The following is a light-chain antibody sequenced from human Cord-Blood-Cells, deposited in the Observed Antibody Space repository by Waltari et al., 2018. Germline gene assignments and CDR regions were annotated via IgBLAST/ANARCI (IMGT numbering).Light chain of an antibody. CDR3: QQYNNWPWT. CDR1: QSVSSN. Sequence: EIVMTQSPATLSVSPGERATLSCRASQSVSSNLAWYQQKPGQAPRLLIYGASTRATGFPARFSGSGSGTECTLTISRLQSEDFAVYYCQQYNNWPWTFGQGTKVEIK. V-gene: IGKV3-15*01. CDR2: GAS. J-gene: IGKJ1*01.